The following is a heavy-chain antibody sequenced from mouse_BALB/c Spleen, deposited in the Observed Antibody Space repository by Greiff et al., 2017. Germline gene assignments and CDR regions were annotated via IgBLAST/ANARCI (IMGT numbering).Heavy chain of an antibody. CDR3: AYGDYDYDDYAMDY. CDR2: IDPYNGGT. CDR1: GYAFTSYN. J-gene: IGHJ4*01. D-gene: IGHD2-4*01. Sequence: EVQLQQSGPELVKPGASVKVSCKASGYAFTSYNMYWVKQSHGKSLEWIGYIDPYNGGTSYNQKFKGKATLTVDKSSSTAYMHLNSLTSEDSAVYYCAYGDYDYDDYAMDYWGQGTSVTVSS. V-gene: IGHV1S135*01.